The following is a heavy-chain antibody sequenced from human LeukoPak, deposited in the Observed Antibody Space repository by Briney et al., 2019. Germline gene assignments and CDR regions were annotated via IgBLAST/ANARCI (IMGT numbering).Heavy chain of an antibody. V-gene: IGHV1-8*02. D-gene: IGHD4-17*01. CDR1: GGTFSSYA. CDR3: ARGTVTTIGY. Sequence: ASVKVSCKASGGTFSSYAINWVRQATGQGLEWMGWMNPNSGNTGYAQKFQGRVTMTRNTSISTAYMELSSLRSEDTAVYYCARGTVTTIGYWGQGTLVTVSS. CDR2: MNPNSGNT. J-gene: IGHJ4*02.